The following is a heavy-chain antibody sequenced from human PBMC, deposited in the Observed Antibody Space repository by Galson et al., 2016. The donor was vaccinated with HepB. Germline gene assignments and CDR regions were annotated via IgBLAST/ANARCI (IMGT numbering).Heavy chain of an antibody. D-gene: IGHD3-10*01. CDR1: GFTFSKAW. CDR3: TTFGGSGNDWVSVFHS. CDR2: XKSKNDGGTT. Sequence: SLRLSCAASGFTFSKAWMNWVRQAPGKGLEWVGRXKSKNDGGTTEYAVPVKGRFSISRDDSKNTLFLQITSLKTEDTAVYYCTTFGGSGNDWVSVFHSWGQGTLVIVSS. V-gene: IGHV3-15*01. J-gene: IGHJ4*02.